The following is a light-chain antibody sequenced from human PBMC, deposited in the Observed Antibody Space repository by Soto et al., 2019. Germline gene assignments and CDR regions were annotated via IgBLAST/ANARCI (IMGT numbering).Light chain of an antibody. CDR2: SNN. J-gene: IGLJ2*01. V-gene: IGLV1-44*01. CDR1: SSNIGSNT. Sequence: QSVLTQPPSASGTPGQRVTISCSGSSSNIGSNTVNWYQQLPGTAPKLFIYSNNQRPSGVPDRFSGSKSGTSASLAISGLQSEDEADCYCAVWDDSLNGVVFGGGTKVTVL. CDR3: AVWDDSLNGVV.